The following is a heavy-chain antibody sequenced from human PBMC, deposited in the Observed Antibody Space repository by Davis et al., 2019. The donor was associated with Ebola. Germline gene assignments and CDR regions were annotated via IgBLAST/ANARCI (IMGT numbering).Heavy chain of an antibody. CDR1: GFSFSSDI. D-gene: IGHD6-19*01. CDR2: IHRDGSST. Sequence: PGGSLRLSCAASGFSFSSDIMSWVRQAPGKGLVWVSHIHRDGSSTNYADSVKGRFTISRDNAKNTLYLQMNSLRAEDTAVYCVRGGSSGWSWGQGTLVTVSS. J-gene: IGHJ5*02. V-gene: IGHV3-74*01. CDR3: RGGSSGWS.